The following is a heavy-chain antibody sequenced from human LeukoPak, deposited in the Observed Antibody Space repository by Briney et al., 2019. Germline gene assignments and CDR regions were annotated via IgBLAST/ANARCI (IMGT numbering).Heavy chain of an antibody. D-gene: IGHD3-3*01. CDR2: ISGSGGST. CDR3: AKSSDFWSGYYFDY. J-gene: IGHJ4*02. V-gene: IGHV3-23*01. Sequence: GGSLRLSCAASGFNFANHAMSWVRQAPGKGLEWVSAISGSGGSTYYADSVKGRFTISRDNSKNTLYLQMNSLRAEDTAVYYCAKSSDFWSGYYFDYWGQGTLVTVSS. CDR1: GFNFANHA.